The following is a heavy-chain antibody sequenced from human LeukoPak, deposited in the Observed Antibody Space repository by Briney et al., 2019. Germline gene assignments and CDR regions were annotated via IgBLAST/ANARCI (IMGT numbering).Heavy chain of an antibody. J-gene: IGHJ4*02. CDR1: GGSISSGGYY. CDR2: IYYSGST. D-gene: IGHD6-13*01. V-gene: IGHV4-31*03. Sequence: PSQTLSLTCTVSGGSISSGGYYWSWIRQHPGKGLEWIGYIYYSGSTYYNPSLKSRVTISVDTSKNQFSLKLSSVTAADTAVYYCARSLPGYSSSLLFDYWGQGTLVTVSS. CDR3: ARSLPGYSSSLLFDY.